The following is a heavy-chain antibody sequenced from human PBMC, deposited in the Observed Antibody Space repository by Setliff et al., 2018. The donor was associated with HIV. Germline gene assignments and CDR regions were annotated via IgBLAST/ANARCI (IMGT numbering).Heavy chain of an antibody. CDR3: AIRYSSSWVRDAYDI. J-gene: IGHJ3*02. CDR2: VYYSGST. CDR1: GDLIRNSFYY. D-gene: IGHD6-13*01. Sequence: SETLSLTCAVSGDLIRNSFYYWAWIRQSPGRGLEWIGSVYYSGSTHYNPSLESRATISVDTSKSQFSLTLSSVTAADTAIYYCAIRYSSSWVRDAYDIWGQGTMVTVSS. V-gene: IGHV4-39*07.